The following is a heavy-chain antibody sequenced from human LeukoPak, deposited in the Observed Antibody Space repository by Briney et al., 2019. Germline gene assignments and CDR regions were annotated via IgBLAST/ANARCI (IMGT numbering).Heavy chain of an antibody. Sequence: SETLSLTCTVSGGPLSSYYWSWLRQPPGKGLEWIGYISYSGSTNYNPSLKSRVTISVDTSKNQFSLKLSSVTAADTAVYYCARVKEGEGTTAGIDYWGQGTLVTVSS. J-gene: IGHJ4*02. D-gene: IGHD4-17*01. CDR2: ISYSGST. V-gene: IGHV4-59*01. CDR3: ARVKEGEGTTAGIDY. CDR1: GGPLSSYY.